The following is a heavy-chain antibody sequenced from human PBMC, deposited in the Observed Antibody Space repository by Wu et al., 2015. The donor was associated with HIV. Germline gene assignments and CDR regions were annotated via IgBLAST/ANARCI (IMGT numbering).Heavy chain of an antibody. CDR3: ARRDYNETSPDAFDI. V-gene: IGHV1-18*01. D-gene: IGHD3-22*01. Sequence: QVQLVQSGAEVKKPGASVKVSCKASGYTYVNYDITWVRQAPGEGLEWMGWISTNSGNANYAQKFHGRVTMTTDISATTAYMEMRSLRSDDTAVYFCARRDYNETSPDAFDIWGQGTMVTVSP. CDR1: GYTYVNYD. J-gene: IGHJ3*02. CDR2: ISTNSGNA.